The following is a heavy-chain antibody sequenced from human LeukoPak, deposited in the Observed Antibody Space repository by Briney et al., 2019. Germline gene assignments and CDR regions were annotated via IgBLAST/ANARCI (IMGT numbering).Heavy chain of an antibody. CDR2: ISGSGGST. Sequence: GGSLRLSCAASGFTFSSYAMSWVRQAPGKGLEWVSAISGSGGSTYYADSVKGRFTISRDNSKNTLYLQMNSLRAEDTAVYYCAKGFRPRHTMIVASGPEGYYYYGMDVWGQGTTVTVSS. V-gene: IGHV3-23*01. J-gene: IGHJ6*02. D-gene: IGHD3-22*01. CDR1: GFTFSSYA. CDR3: AKGFRPRHTMIVASGPEGYYYYGMDV.